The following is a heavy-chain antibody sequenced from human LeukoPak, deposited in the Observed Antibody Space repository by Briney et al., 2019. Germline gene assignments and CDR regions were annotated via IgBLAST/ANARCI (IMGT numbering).Heavy chain of an antibody. CDR3: AKDFNIGIAVAGLFDF. CDR2: IRYDGSNK. V-gene: IGHV3-30*02. J-gene: IGHJ4*02. Sequence: QPGGSLRLSCAASGFTFSSYGMHWVRQAPGKGLEWVAFIRYDGSNKYYADSVKGRFTISRDNSKNTLYLQMNSLRAEDTAVYYCAKDFNIGIAVAGLFDFWGQGTLVTVSS. CDR1: GFTFSSYG. D-gene: IGHD6-19*01.